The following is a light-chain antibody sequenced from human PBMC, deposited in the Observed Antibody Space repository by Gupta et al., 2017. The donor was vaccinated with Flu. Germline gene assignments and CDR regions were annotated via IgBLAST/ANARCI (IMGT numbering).Light chain of an antibody. CDR2: YTS. CDR1: QKIRSY. J-gene: IGKJ5*01. V-gene: IGKV1-33*01. Sequence: LPEAVGDKVTNTGGANQKIRSYVRWCQQKPGKAPKRQIEYTSNLADGVPARCRGSGSGTECTITINTLQAEDGAMYHCQREDKHPITFGQVTRLE. CDR3: QREDKHPIT.